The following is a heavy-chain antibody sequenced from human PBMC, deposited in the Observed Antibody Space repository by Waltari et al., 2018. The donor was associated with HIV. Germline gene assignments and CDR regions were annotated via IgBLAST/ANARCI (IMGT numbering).Heavy chain of an antibody. CDR1: GFTVSANY. J-gene: IGHJ6*02. V-gene: IGHV3-53*01. D-gene: IGHD3-10*01. Sequence: EVQLVEPGGDLLQPGGSLRRSCAASGFTVSANYMSCVRQAPGKGLEWVSVIYSGGSTYYADSVKGRFTISRDNSKNTLYLQMNSLRAEDTAVYYCARNTYGSGSDLDYYGMDVWGQGTTVTVSS. CDR2: IYSGGST. CDR3: ARNTYGSGSDLDYYGMDV.